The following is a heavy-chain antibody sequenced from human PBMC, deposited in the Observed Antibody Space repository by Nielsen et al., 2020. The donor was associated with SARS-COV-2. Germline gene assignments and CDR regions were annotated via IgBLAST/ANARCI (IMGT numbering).Heavy chain of an antibody. V-gene: IGHV3-30*18. CDR2: ISYDGSNK. Sequence: GGSLRLSCAASGFTFSSYGMHWVRQAPGKGLEWVAVISYDGSNKYYADSVKGRFTISRDNSKNTLYLQMNSLRAEDTAVYYCAKAPPREYYDSSGYSGAIDYWGQGTLVTVSS. D-gene: IGHD3-22*01. J-gene: IGHJ4*02. CDR3: AKAPPREYYDSSGYSGAIDY. CDR1: GFTFSSYG.